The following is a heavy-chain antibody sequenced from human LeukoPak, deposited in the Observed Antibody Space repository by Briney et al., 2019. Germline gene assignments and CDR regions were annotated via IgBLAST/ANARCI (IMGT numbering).Heavy chain of an antibody. CDR2: INHSGST. CDR3: ARGPDYEEPVSPIDY. J-gene: IGHJ4*02. D-gene: IGHD4-17*01. V-gene: IGHV4-34*01. Sequence: SETLSLTCTVSSGSISSYYWSWIRQPPGKGLEWIGEINHSGSTNYNPSLKSRVTISVDTSKNQFSLKLSSVTAADTAVYYCARGPDYEEPVSPIDYWGQGTLVTVSS. CDR1: SGSISSYY.